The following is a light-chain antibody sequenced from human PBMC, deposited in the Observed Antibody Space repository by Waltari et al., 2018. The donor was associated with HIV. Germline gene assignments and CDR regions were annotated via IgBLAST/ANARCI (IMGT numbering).Light chain of an antibody. CDR2: AAS. Sequence: DIQMTQSPYSVSASVGARVTFTCRASQDVSTWFAWYQQKPGKAPRLLIYAASTLQSGVPSRFSGSGSGTDFTLTISSLQPEDFATYYCQQTYSFPLTFGGGTKVEI. V-gene: IGKV1-12*01. CDR3: QQTYSFPLT. CDR1: QDVSTW. J-gene: IGKJ4*01.